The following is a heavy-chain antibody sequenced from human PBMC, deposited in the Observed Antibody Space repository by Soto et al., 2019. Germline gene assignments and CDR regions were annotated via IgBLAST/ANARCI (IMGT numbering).Heavy chain of an antibody. CDR2: NGSAGDA. J-gene: IGHJ4*02. V-gene: IGHV3-13*01. D-gene: IGHD4-4*01. Sequence: EVQLVESGGGLVQPGGSLRLSCAGSGFTFGNYDMHWVRQSPGKGLEWVSGNGSAGDANYPASEKGRITISRENAKKSLYLKINSLRAGDTAVYFCARGGYRNGFDYWGQGTLVTVSS. CDR1: GFTFGNYD. CDR3: ARGGYRNGFDY.